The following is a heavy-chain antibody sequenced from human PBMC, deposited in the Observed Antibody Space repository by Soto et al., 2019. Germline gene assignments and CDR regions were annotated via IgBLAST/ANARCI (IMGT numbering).Heavy chain of an antibody. Sequence: SVKVSCKASGGTFSSYAISWVRQAPGQGLEWMGGIIPIFGTANYAQKFQGRVTITADESTSTAYMELSSLRSEDTAVYYCARLIVVVITDYYYGMDVWGQGTTVTVSS. CDR1: GGTFSSYA. J-gene: IGHJ6*02. CDR3: ARLIVVVITDYYYGMDV. V-gene: IGHV1-69*13. CDR2: IIPIFGTA. D-gene: IGHD3-22*01.